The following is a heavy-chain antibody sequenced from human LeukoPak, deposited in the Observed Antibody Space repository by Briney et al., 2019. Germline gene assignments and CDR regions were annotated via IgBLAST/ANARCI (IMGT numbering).Heavy chain of an antibody. J-gene: IGHJ4*02. CDR1: GFTFSSYA. V-gene: IGHV3-23*01. Sequence: GGSLRLSCAASGFTFSSYAMSWVRQAPGKGLEWVSAISGSGGSTYYAGSVKGRFTISRDNSKNTLYLQMNSLRAEDTAVYYCAKYLGGLLRGDFDYWGQGTLVTVSS. D-gene: IGHD3-10*01. CDR2: ISGSGGST. CDR3: AKYLGGLLRGDFDY.